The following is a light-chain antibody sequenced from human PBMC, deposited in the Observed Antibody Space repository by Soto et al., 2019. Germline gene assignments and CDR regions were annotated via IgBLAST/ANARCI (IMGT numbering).Light chain of an antibody. J-gene: IGKJ1*01. CDR3: QQYNNRPWT. CDR2: GAS. CDR1: QSVSSN. Sequence: TMVTQSAVTLSVSPGERATLSCRASQSVSSNLAWYQQKPGQAPRLLIYGASTRATGIPARFSGSGSGTEFTLTISSLQSEDWAVYYCQQYNNRPWTFGQGTKVDI. V-gene: IGKV3-15*01.